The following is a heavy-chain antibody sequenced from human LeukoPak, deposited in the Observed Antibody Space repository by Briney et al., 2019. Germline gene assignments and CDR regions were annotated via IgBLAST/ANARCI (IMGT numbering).Heavy chain of an antibody. D-gene: IGHD1-1*01. Sequence: PGGSLRLSCAASGFTFSSYAMHWVRQAPGKGLEWVAVISYDGSNKYYADSVKGRFTISRDNSKNTLYLQMNSLRAEDTAVYYCARGRPPHWWGQGTLVTVSS. V-gene: IGHV3-30-3*01. CDR3: ARGRPPHW. CDR1: GFTFSSYA. CDR2: ISYDGSNK. J-gene: IGHJ4*02.